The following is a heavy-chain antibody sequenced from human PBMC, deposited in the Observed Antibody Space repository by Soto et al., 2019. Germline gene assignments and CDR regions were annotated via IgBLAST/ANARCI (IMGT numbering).Heavy chain of an antibody. D-gene: IGHD7-27*01. V-gene: IGHV5-51*01. Sequence: GESLKISGKGSGDSFTSYWIGWVRQMPGKGLEWMGIIYPGDSDTRYSPSFQGQVTISADKSISTAYLQWSSLKASDTAMYYCVTITWGYAFHVWGQGTMVIFSS. CDR1: GDSFTSYW. J-gene: IGHJ3*01. CDR3: VTITWGYAFHV. CDR2: IYPGDSDT.